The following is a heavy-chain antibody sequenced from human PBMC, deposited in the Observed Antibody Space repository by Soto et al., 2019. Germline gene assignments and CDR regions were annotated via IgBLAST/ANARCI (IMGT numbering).Heavy chain of an antibody. CDR1: GFTFSSYG. CDR3: ARGSVTRGYYFDY. CDR2: IWYDGSNK. D-gene: IGHD7-27*01. J-gene: IGHJ4*02. V-gene: IGHV3-33*01. Sequence: QVQLVESGGGVVQPGRSLRLSCAASGFTFSSYGMHWVRQAPGKGLEWVAVIWYDGSNKYYADSVKGRFTISRDNSKNTLYLQMNSLRAEDTAVDYCARGSVTRGYYFDYWGQGTLVTGSS.